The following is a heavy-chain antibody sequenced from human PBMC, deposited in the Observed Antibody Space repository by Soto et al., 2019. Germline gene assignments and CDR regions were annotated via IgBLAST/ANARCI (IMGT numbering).Heavy chain of an antibody. CDR1: GFTFNSYS. CDR3: ARYDAFKAFDL. Sequence: GGSVRLSCAASGFTFNSYSVNWVRQAPGKGLEWVASISSGSVYIDFADSVKGRFTISRDDVTNSVSLQMDSLRVEDTGIYYCARYDAFKAFDLWGQGTMVTVSS. CDR2: ISSGSVYI. D-gene: IGHD1-1*01. V-gene: IGHV3-21*01. J-gene: IGHJ3*01.